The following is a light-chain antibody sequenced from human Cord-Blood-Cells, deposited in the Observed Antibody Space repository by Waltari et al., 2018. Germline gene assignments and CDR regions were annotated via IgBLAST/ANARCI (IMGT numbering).Light chain of an antibody. CDR2: EVS. CDR1: SRDVWRYNI. J-gene: IGLJ2*01. Sequence: QSALTQPAHAPGSSGQPTTTPCTRTSRDVWRYNIVSCYQQHPGQAPKLMIYEVSKRPSGVSNRFSGSKSGNTASLTIAGLQAEDEADYYCCSYAGSSTLVFGGGTKLTVL. V-gene: IGLV2-23*02. CDR3: CSYAGSSTLV.